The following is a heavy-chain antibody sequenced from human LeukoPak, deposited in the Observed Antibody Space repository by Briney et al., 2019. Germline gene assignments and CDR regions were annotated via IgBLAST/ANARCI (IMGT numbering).Heavy chain of an antibody. CDR1: GGSISSYY. CDR3: ARVIAAAGAADYGMDV. CDR2: IYYSGST. V-gene: IGHV4-59*12. J-gene: IGHJ6*02. D-gene: IGHD6-13*01. Sequence: PSETLSLTCTVSGGSISSYYWSWIRQPPGKGLEWIGYIYYSGSTNYNPSLKSRVTISVDTSKNQFSLKLSSVTPEDTAVYYCARVIAAAGAADYGMDVWGQGTTVTVSS.